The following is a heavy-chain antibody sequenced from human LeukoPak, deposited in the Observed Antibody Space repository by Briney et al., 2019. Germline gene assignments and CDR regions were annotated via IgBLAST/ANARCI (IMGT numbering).Heavy chain of an antibody. CDR3: AREPRAFDI. V-gene: IGHV4-59*01. CDR2: IYYSGST. CDR1: GGSISSYY. Sequence: PSETLSLTCTVSGGSISSYYWSWIRRPPGKGLEWIGYIYYSGSTNYNPSLKSRVTISVDTSKNQFSLKLSSVTAADTAVYYCAREPRAFDIWGQGTMVTVSS. J-gene: IGHJ3*02.